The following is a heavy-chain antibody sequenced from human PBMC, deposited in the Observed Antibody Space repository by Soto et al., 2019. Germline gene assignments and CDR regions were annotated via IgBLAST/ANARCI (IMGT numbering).Heavy chain of an antibody. CDR1: GYTFTRYG. V-gene: IGHV1-18*04. CDR3: ARKQAAAVANNCFDP. CDR2: ISAYNGNT. J-gene: IGHJ5*02. Sequence: QVQLVQSGAEVKKPGASVKVSCKASGYTFTRYGISWVRQAPGQGLEWMGWISAYNGNTNYAQKLQGRVTMTTDTSTSTAYMELRSLRSDDTAVYYCARKQAAAVANNCFDPWGQGTLVTVSS. D-gene: IGHD6-13*01.